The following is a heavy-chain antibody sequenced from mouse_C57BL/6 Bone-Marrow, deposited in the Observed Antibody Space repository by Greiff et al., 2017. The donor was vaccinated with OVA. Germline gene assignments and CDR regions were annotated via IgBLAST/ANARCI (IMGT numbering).Heavy chain of an antibody. J-gene: IGHJ4*01. CDR3: ARWRISYAMDY. V-gene: IGHV1-59*01. D-gene: IGHD2-4*01. CDR2: IDPSDSYT. Sequence: QVQLQQPGAELVRPGTSVKLSCKASGYTFTSYWMHWVKQRPGQGLEWIGVIDPSDSYTNYNQKFKGKATLTVDTSSSTAYMQLSSLTSEDSAVYYCARWRISYAMDYWGQGTSVTVSS. CDR1: GYTFTSYW.